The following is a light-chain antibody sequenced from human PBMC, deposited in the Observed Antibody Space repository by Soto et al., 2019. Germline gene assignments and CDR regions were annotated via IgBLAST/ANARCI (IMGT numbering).Light chain of an antibody. J-gene: IGKJ1*01. CDR3: QQYYSYPQT. V-gene: IGKV1-8*01. CDR1: QGISSY. CDR2: AAS. Sequence: IRMTHSPSSFSASTLDRVTITFLASQGISSYLAWYQQKPGKAPKLLIYAASTLQSGVPSRFSGSGSGTDFTLTISCLQSEDFATYYCQQYYSYPQTFGQGTKVDIK.